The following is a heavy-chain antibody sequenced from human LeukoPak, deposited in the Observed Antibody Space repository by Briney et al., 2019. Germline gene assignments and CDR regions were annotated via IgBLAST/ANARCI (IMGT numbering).Heavy chain of an antibody. CDR2: IYYTGST. CDR1: GGPITNYY. J-gene: IGHJ3*02. CDR3: ARSFYENDAFDI. V-gene: IGHV4-59*08. Sequence: SETLSLTCTVSGGPITNYYWSWIRQPPGKGLECLGYIYYTGSTNYNPSLESRVTISVDTSKNQFSLKLRSVTAADAAMYYCARSFYENDAFDIWGQGTMVSVSS. D-gene: IGHD5/OR15-5a*01.